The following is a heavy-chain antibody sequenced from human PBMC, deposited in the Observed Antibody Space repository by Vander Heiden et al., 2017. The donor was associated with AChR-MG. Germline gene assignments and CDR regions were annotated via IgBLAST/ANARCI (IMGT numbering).Heavy chain of an antibody. CDR2: ISSSGSTI. V-gene: IGHV3-11*01. CDR1: GFTFSAYY. CDR3: ARATGAHVFYYGMDV. D-gene: IGHD1-26*01. J-gene: IGHJ6*02. Sequence: QVQLVESGGGLVKPGGSLRLSCAASGFTFSAYYMSWVRQAPGKGRGWVSYISSSGSTIYYADSVKGRFTISRDNAKNSLYLQMNSLRAEDTAVYYCARATGAHVFYYGMDVWGQGTTVTVSS.